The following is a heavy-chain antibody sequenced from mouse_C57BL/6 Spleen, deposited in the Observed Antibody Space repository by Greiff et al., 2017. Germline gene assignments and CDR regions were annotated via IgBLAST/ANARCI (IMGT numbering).Heavy chain of an antibody. CDR2: IYPGDGYT. CDR1: GYAFSSYW. D-gene: IGHD4-1*01. J-gene: IGHJ1*03. V-gene: IGHV1-80*01. Sequence: VQLQESGAELVKPGASVKISCKASGYAFSSYWMNWVKQRPGKGLEWIGQIYPGDGYTNYNGKFKGKATLTADKSSSTAYMQRSSLTSEDSAVYFCARSGWDEWYCDVWGTGTTVTVSS. CDR3: ARSGWDEWYCDV.